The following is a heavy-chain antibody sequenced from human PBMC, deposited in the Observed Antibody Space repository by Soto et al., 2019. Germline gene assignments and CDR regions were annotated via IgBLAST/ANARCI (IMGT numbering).Heavy chain of an antibody. Sequence: EVQLVESGGDLVQPGRYLRLSCAASGFTFDDYAMHWVRQAPGKGLEWVSGISRNSVNIVYADSVKGRFTISGDNAKNSLYLQMDGLRTEDTAFYFCARRRALAGWKDAFDLWGRGTMVTVSS. D-gene: IGHD6-19*01. V-gene: IGHV3-9*01. CDR1: GFTFDDYA. CDR3: ARRRALAGWKDAFDL. J-gene: IGHJ3*01. CDR2: ISRNSVNI.